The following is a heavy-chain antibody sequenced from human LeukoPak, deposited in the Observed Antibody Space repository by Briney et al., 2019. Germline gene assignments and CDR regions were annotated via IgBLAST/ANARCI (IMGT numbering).Heavy chain of an antibody. Sequence: GASVKVSCKASGYTFTGYYMHWVRQAPGQGLEWMGWINPNSGGTNYAQKFQGRVTMTRDTSISTAYMELSRLRSDDTAVYCCARYIRDYYYDSSGYPYGMDVWGQGTTVTVSS. CDR2: INPNSGGT. D-gene: IGHD3-22*01. CDR3: ARYIRDYYYDSSGYPYGMDV. V-gene: IGHV1-2*02. J-gene: IGHJ6*02. CDR1: GYTFTGYY.